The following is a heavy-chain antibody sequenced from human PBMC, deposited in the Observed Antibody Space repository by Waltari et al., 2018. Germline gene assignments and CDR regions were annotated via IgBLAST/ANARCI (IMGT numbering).Heavy chain of an antibody. CDR3: ARGHPQWLVRVNYYYYGMDV. D-gene: IGHD6-19*01. CDR2: INHSGTT. J-gene: IGHJ6*02. V-gene: IGHV4-34*01. Sequence: QVQLQQWGAGLLKPSETLSLTCAVYGGSFSGYYWSWIRQPPGRGLEWIGEINHSGTTNYNPSLKSRVTISVDTSKNQFSLKLSSVTAADTAVYYCARGHPQWLVRVNYYYYGMDVWGQGTTVTVSS. CDR1: GGSFSGYY.